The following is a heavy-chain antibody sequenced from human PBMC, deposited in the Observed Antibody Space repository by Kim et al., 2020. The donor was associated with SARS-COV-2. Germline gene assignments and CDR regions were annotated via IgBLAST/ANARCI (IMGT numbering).Heavy chain of an antibody. D-gene: IGHD3-10*01. CDR3: ARDGHYYGYDFDY. Sequence: YSQKFQGRVTITGDTSARTAYMELSSLRSEDTAVDYCARDGHYYGYDFDYWGQGTLVTVSS. V-gene: IGHV1-3*01. J-gene: IGHJ4*02.